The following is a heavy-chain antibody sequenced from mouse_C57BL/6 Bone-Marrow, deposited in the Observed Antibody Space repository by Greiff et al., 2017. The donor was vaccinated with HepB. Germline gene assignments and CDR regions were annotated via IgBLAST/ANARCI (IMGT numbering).Heavy chain of an antibody. V-gene: IGHV1-52*01. CDR2: IDPSDSET. CDR3: AGPPYDGSRYGYFDV. D-gene: IGHD1-1*01. CDR1: GYTFTSYW. J-gene: IGHJ1*03. Sequence: QVQLKQPGAELVRPGSSVKLSCKASGYTFTSYWMHWVKQRPIQGLEWIGNIDPSDSETHYNQKFKDKATLTVDKSSSTAYMQLSSLTSEDSAVYYCAGPPYDGSRYGYFDVWGTGTTVTVSS.